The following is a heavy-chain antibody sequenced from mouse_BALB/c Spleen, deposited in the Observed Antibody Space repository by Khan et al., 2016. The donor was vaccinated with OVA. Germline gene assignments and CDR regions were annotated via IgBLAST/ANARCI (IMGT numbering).Heavy chain of an antibody. J-gene: IGHJ2*01. CDR3: ATSYFYGYYFDY. Sequence: EVVLVESGGGLVQSGGSRKLSCAASGFTFTSYGMHWIRQAPEKGLEWVAYISSDSNTIYYADTVKGRFTISRDNPQNTLFLQMTSLRSGDTAMYFCATSYFYGYYFDYWGQGTTLTVSS. CDR2: ISSDSNTI. CDR1: GFTFTSYG. V-gene: IGHV5-17*02. D-gene: IGHD1-1*01.